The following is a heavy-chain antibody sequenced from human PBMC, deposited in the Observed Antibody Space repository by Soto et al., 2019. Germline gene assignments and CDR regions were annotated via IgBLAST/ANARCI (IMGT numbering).Heavy chain of an antibody. CDR2: MTYDGNNE. CDR1: GFTFSTYT. V-gene: IGHV3-30*01. D-gene: IGHD5-18*01. CDR3: ASRSVPGYSYGEGFDY. J-gene: IGHJ4*02. Sequence: QVQLVESGGGVFQPGGSLRLSCAASGFTFSTYTIHWVRQAPGKGLEWVALMTYDGNNEYYADSVKGRFTISRDNSKNTLYIQMNSLRPDDTAVYYCASRSVPGYSYGEGFDYWGQGTLVTVSS.